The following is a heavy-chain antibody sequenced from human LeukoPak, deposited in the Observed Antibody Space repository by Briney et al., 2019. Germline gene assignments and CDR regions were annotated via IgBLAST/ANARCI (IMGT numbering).Heavy chain of an antibody. CDR1: GFTFSDHY. V-gene: IGHV3-7*01. D-gene: IGHD2-15*01. CDR2: IKQDGSEK. CDR3: ARRGLPDV. Sequence: PGGSLRLSCATSGFTFSDHYMDWVRQAPGKGLEWVANIKQDGSEKYYVDSVKGRFTISRDNAKNSVYLQMNSLRVEDTAVYYCARRGLPDVWGKGTTVTVSS. J-gene: IGHJ6*03.